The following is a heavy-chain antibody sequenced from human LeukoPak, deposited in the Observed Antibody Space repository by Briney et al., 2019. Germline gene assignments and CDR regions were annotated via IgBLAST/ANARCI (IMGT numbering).Heavy chain of an antibody. D-gene: IGHD6-13*01. Sequence: SQTLSLTCTVSGVSISSGSYYWSWIRQPAGKGLEWIGRIYTSGSTNYNPSLKSRVTISVDTSKNQFSLKLSSVTAADTAVYYCARHMGIADAFDIWGQGTMVTVSS. CDR3: ARHMGIADAFDI. J-gene: IGHJ3*02. CDR2: IYTSGST. CDR1: GVSISSGSYY. V-gene: IGHV4-61*02.